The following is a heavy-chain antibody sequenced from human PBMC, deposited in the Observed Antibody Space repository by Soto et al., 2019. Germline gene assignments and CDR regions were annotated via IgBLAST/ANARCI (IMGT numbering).Heavy chain of an antibody. Sequence: ASVKVSCKASGGTFSSYAISWVRQAPGQGLEWMGGIIPIFGTANYAQKFQGRVTITADESTSTAYMELSSLRSEDTTVYYCARADYYYGSADPYYYYGMDVWGQGTTVTVSS. CDR2: IIPIFGTA. CDR3: ARADYYYGSADPYYYYGMDV. V-gene: IGHV1-69*13. CDR1: GGTFSSYA. J-gene: IGHJ6*02. D-gene: IGHD3-10*01.